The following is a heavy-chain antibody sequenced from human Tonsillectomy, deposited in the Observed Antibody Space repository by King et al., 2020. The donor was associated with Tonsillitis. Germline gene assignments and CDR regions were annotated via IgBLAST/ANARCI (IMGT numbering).Heavy chain of an antibody. V-gene: IGHV3-30-3*01. CDR2: ISYDGSNK. CDR1: GFTFSSYA. Sequence: VQLVESGGGVVQPGRSLRLSCAASGFTFSSYAMHWVRQAPGKGLEWVAVISYDGSNKYYADSVKGRFTISRDNSKNTLYLQMNSLRAEDTAVYYCARDSAIFGVVITRAYNWFDPWGQGTLVTVSS. J-gene: IGHJ5*02. CDR3: ARDSAIFGVVITRAYNWFDP. D-gene: IGHD3-3*01.